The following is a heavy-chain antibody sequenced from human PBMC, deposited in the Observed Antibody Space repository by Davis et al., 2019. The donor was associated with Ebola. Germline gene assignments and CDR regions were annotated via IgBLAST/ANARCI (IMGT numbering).Heavy chain of an antibody. CDR1: GYTFTSYG. V-gene: IGHV1-18*01. CDR2: ISAYNGNT. D-gene: IGHD5-12*01. J-gene: IGHJ4*02. Sequence: ASVKVSCKASGYTFTSYGISWVRQAPGQGLEWMGWISAYNGNTNYAQKLPGRVTMTTDTSTSTAYMELRSLRSDDTAVYYCARGRSMVATQVGLRYWGQGTLVTVSS. CDR3: ARGRSMVATQVGLRY.